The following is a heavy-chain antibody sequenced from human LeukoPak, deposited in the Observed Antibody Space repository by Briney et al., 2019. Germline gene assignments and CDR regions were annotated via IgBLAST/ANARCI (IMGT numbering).Heavy chain of an antibody. CDR3: ARLLYYDSSGYSY. J-gene: IGHJ4*02. V-gene: IGHV3-48*03. Sequence: PGGSLRLSCAASGFTFSNYEMNWVRQAPGKGLEWVSYISSSGSDISYADSVKGRFTISRDNAKSSLHLQMNSLRAEDTAVYYCARLLYYDSSGYSYWGQGTLVTVSS. CDR1: GFTFSNYE. D-gene: IGHD3-22*01. CDR2: ISSSGSDI.